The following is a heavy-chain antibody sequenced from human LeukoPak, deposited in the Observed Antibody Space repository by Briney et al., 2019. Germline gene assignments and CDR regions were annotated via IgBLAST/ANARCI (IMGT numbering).Heavy chain of an antibody. Sequence: GGSLRLSCAASGFTFSSYSMNWVRQAPGKGLEWVSYISSSSSYIYYADSVKGRFTISRDNAKNSLYLQMNSLRAEDTAVYYCARDREMATTTIDYWGQGTLVTVSS. CDR1: GFTFSSYS. V-gene: IGHV3-21*05. CDR3: ARDREMATTTIDY. CDR2: ISSSSSYI. J-gene: IGHJ4*02. D-gene: IGHD5-24*01.